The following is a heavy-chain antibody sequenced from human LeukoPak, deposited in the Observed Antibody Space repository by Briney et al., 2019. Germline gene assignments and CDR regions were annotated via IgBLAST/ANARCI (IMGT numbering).Heavy chain of an antibody. Sequence: SETLSLTCAVYGGSFSGYYWSWIRQPPGKGLEWIGEINHSGSTNYNPSLKSRVTISVDTSKNQFSLKLSSVTAADTAVYYCARDQYNWNSGVGYNWFDPWGQGTPVTVSS. CDR3: ARDQYNWNSGVGYNWFDP. CDR1: GGSFSGYY. V-gene: IGHV4-34*09. J-gene: IGHJ5*02. D-gene: IGHD1-7*01. CDR2: INHSGST.